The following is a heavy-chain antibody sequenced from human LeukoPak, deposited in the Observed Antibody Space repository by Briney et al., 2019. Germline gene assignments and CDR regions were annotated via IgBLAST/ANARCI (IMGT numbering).Heavy chain of an antibody. V-gene: IGHV3-53*01. Sequence: GGSLRLSCAASGFTVSSNYMSWVRQAPGKGLEWVSVIYSGGSTYYADSVKGRFTISRDNSKNTLYLQMNSLRAEDTAVYYCAKARLGFPVLDYWGQGTLVTVSS. J-gene: IGHJ4*02. CDR2: IYSGGST. D-gene: IGHD2-21*01. CDR1: GFTVSSNY. CDR3: AKARLGFPVLDY.